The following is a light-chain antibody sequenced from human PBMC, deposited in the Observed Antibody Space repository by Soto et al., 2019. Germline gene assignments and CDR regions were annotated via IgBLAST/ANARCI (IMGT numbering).Light chain of an antibody. CDR1: QSININS. Sequence: EIVLTQSPGTLSLSPGERATLSCRASQSININSLAWYQQKPGQGPRLLMYGASSRATGIPDSFSGSGSGTDFTLTISRLEPEDFAVYYGQQYDSSPRSFGKGTKVQIK. V-gene: IGKV3-20*01. CDR2: GAS. J-gene: IGKJ1*01. CDR3: QQYDSSPRS.